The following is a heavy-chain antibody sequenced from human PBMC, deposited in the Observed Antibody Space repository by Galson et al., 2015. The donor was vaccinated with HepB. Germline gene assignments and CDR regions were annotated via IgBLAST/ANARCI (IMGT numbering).Heavy chain of an antibody. CDR2: IIPIFGTA. CDR3: ARGYCSGGSCYPDYYYYYGMDV. V-gene: IGHV1-69*13. J-gene: IGHJ6*02. Sequence: SVKVSCKASGGTFSSYAISWVRQAPGQGLEWMGGIIPIFGTANYAQKFQGRVTITADESTSTAYMELSSLRSEDTAVYYCARGYCSGGSCYPDYYYYYGMDVWGQGTTVTVSS. CDR1: GGTFSSYA. D-gene: IGHD2-15*01.